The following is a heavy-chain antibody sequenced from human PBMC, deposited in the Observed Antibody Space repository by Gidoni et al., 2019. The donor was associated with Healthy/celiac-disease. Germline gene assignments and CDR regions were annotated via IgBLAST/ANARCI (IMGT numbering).Heavy chain of an antibody. CDR1: GFTVSSNY. V-gene: IGHV3-53*01. CDR3: ASNYYDSSGYYYFDY. D-gene: IGHD3-22*01. J-gene: IGHJ4*02. CDR2: IYSGGST. Sequence: EVQLVESGGGLLQPGGSLRLSCAASGFTVSSNYMSWVRQAPGKGLEWVSVIYSGGSTYYADSVKGRFTISRDNSKNTLYLQMNSLRAEDTAVYYCASNYYDSSGYYYFDYWGQGTLVTVSS.